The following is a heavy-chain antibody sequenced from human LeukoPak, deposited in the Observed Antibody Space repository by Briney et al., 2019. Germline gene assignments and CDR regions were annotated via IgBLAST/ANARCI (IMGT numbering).Heavy chain of an antibody. Sequence: SETLSLTCTVSGGSIGSHYWSWIRQPPGKGPEWIGYIYYSGSTYYNPSLKSRVTISVDTSKNQFSLKLSSVTAADTAVYYCARGKITPGWFDPWGQGTLVTVSS. CDR2: IYYSGST. CDR1: GGSIGSHY. CDR3: ARGKITPGWFDP. D-gene: IGHD5-24*01. J-gene: IGHJ5*02. V-gene: IGHV4-59*08.